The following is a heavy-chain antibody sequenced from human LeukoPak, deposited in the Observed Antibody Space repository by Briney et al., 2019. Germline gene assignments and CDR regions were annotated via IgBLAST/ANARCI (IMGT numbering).Heavy chain of an antibody. Sequence: GGSLRLSCAVSGFTFNYYGMNWVRQAPGKGLEWVSSISSDGTYIYYADSVTGRFTISRDTAKKSLYLHMNSLRVEDTAVYYCARAPRGYDFWSGYYPDYWGQGTLVTVSS. V-gene: IGHV3-21*01. CDR1: GFTFNYYG. D-gene: IGHD3-3*01. CDR2: ISSDGTYI. J-gene: IGHJ4*02. CDR3: ARAPRGYDFWSGYYPDY.